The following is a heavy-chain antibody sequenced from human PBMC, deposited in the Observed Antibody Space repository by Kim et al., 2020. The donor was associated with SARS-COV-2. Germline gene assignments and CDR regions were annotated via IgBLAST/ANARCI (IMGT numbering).Heavy chain of an antibody. V-gene: IGHV3-23*01. CDR3: AKGGAPGYWGMDV. D-gene: IGHD2-8*02. J-gene: IGHJ6*02. CDR2: IGGGGAGT. Sequence: GGSLRLSCAASGFTFSNYGMSWVRQAPGKGLEWVSSIGGGGAGTYYADSVKGRFTISRDNSKNTLFLQMNNLRVEDTALYYCAKGGAPGYWGMDVWGQGTTVTVSS. CDR1: GFTFSNYG.